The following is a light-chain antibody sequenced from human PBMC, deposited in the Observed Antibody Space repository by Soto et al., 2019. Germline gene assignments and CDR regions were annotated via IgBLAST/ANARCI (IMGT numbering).Light chain of an antibody. Sequence: EIVLTQSPGTLSLSPGERATLSCRASQSVRSSDLAWYQQKPGQAPRLLIYGASSRATGIPDRFSGSGSGTDFTLTISRLEPEDFAVYSWQQYGSAPYTFGQGTMLESK. CDR2: GAS. CDR3: QQYGSAPYT. CDR1: QSVRSSD. V-gene: IGKV3-20*01. J-gene: IGKJ2*01.